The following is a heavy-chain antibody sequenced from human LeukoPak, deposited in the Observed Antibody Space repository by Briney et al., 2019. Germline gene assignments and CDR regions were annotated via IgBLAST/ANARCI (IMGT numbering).Heavy chain of an antibody. V-gene: IGHV3-74*01. D-gene: IGHD3/OR15-3a*01. Sequence: GGSLRLSCAASGFTFSSYWMHWVRHAPGKGLVWVSRIKTDGSSTNYADSVKGRFTISRDNAKNTLYLQMNSLRAEDTAVYYCATLGFWTAQDYWGQGTLVTVSS. CDR1: GFTFSSYW. J-gene: IGHJ4*02. CDR2: IKTDGSST. CDR3: ATLGFWTAQDY.